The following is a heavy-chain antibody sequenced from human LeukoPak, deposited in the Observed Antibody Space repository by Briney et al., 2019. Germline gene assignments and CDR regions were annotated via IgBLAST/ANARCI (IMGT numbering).Heavy chain of an antibody. CDR2: IYRGGST. J-gene: IGHJ4*02. CDR3: ARLSANSSAYFFDY. CDR1: GFTVGSNY. Sequence: PGGSLRLSCAASGFTVGSNYMSWVRQAPGKGLGWVSIIYRGGSTNYADSVKGRFTISRDTSKNTLYLQMNSLRAEDTAVYYCARLSANSSAYFFDYWGQGTLVTVS. V-gene: IGHV3-66*04. D-gene: IGHD3-22*01.